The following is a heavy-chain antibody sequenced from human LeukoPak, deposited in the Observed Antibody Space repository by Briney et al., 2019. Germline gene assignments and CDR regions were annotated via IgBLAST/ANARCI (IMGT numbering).Heavy chain of an antibody. D-gene: IGHD1-26*01. CDR1: GYTFTGYY. J-gene: IGHJ4*02. CDR3: ARIPLYSGSYSSIDY. CDR2: INPNSGGT. V-gene: IGHV1-2*02. Sequence: ASVKVSCKASGYTFTGYYMHWVRQAPGPGLEWMGWINPNSGGTNYAQKFQGRVTMTRDTSVSTAYMELSRLRSDDTAVYYCARIPLYSGSYSSIDYWGQGTLVTVSS.